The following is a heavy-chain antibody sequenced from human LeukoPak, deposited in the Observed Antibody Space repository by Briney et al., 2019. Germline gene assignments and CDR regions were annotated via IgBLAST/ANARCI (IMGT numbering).Heavy chain of an antibody. V-gene: IGHV3-21*01. J-gene: IGHJ4*02. CDR3: ASLESILDPYYFDY. D-gene: IGHD6-6*01. Sequence: GGSLRLSCAASGFTFSSYAMSWVRQAPGKGLEWVSSISSSSTYIYYADSVKGRFTISRDNAKNSLYLQMNSLRAEDTAVYYCASLESILDPYYFDYWGQGTLVTVSS. CDR2: ISSSSTYI. CDR1: GFTFSSYA.